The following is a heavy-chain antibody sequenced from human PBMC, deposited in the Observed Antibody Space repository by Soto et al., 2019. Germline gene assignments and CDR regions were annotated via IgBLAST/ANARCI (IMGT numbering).Heavy chain of an antibody. CDR3: AKDQTRGGYGYGFFDY. D-gene: IGHD5-18*01. CDR1: GFTFDDYA. V-gene: IGHV3-9*01. CDR2: ISWNSGSI. Sequence: HPGGSLRLSCAASGFTFDDYAMYWVRQAPGKGLEWVSGISWNSGSIGYADSVKGRFTISRDNAKNSLYLLMNSLRGEDTALYYCAKDQTRGGYGYGFFDYWGQGTMVTVYS. J-gene: IGHJ4*02.